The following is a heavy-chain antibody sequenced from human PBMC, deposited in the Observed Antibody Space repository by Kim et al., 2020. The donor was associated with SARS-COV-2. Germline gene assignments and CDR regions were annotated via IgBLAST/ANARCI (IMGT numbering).Heavy chain of an antibody. CDR3: ARGLIAAAALSLFNP. Sequence: ASVKVSCKASGHTFISYGINWLRQASGLGLEWMGGISPFTTNTDYAQKFQDRVTMNTDTSTTTAYMELRSLTSDDTAVYYCARGLIAAAALSLFNPW. J-gene: IGHJ5*02. CDR1: GHTFISYG. V-gene: IGHV1-18*04. CDR2: ISPFTTNT. D-gene: IGHD6-13*01.